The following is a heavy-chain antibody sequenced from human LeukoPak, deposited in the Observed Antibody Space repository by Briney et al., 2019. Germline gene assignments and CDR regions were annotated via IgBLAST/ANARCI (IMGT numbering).Heavy chain of an antibody. CDR2: ILPISGAT. D-gene: IGHD3-22*01. CDR3: AKGGYYYDISGRWFDP. V-gene: IGHV1-69*06. Sequence: GSSVNVSCKASGGTFVKYAITWVRQAPGQGLEWMGRILPISGATNYAQKFQGRVTISADKSTSTVYMDLNRLTSDDTAVCYCAKGGYYYDISGRWFDPWGQGTRVTVSS. J-gene: IGHJ5*02. CDR1: GGTFVKYA.